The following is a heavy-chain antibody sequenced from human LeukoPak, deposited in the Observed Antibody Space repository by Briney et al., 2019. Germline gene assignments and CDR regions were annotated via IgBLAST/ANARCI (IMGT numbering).Heavy chain of an antibody. V-gene: IGHV3-21*01. CDR2: ISSSSSYI. D-gene: IGHD3-3*01. Sequence: GGSMRLSCAASGFTFSSYSMNWVRQAPGKGLGWVSSISSSSSYIYYADSVKGRFTISRDNAKNSLYLQMNSLRAEDTAVYFCARALSFWSCYVLRDFDYWGQGTLVTVSS. J-gene: IGHJ4*02. CDR1: GFTFSSYS. CDR3: ARALSFWSCYVLRDFDY.